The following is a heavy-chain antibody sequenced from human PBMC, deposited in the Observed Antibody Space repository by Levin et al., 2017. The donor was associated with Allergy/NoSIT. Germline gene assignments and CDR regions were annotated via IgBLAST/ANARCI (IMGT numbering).Heavy chain of an antibody. D-gene: IGHD1-26*01. Sequence: GESLKISCAASGFTFSSYAMSWVRQAPGKGLEWVSAISGSGGSTYYADSVKGRFTISRDNSKNTLYLQMNSLRAEDTAVYYCAKGGELHFDYWGQGTLVTVSS. CDR1: GFTFSSYA. J-gene: IGHJ4*02. CDR2: ISGSGGST. CDR3: AKGGELHFDY. V-gene: IGHV3-23*01.